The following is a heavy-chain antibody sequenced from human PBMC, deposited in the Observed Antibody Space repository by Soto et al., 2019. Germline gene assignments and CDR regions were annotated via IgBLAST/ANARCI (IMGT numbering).Heavy chain of an antibody. V-gene: IGHV1-46*01. J-gene: IGHJ6*02. CDR3: SRGASVAGATTGMDV. CDR2: IKPGYPAGRST. Sequence: QVQLVQSGAEVKKPGASVKVSCKASGYTLTTFFMHWVRQAPGLGLEWMGVIKPGYPAGRSTTYAQKAAGRVSMTTDTSTSTVYMELSRLRSDDTAVYDFSRGASVAGATTGMDVWGQGTTVTVSS. D-gene: IGHD1-26*01. CDR1: GYTLTTFF.